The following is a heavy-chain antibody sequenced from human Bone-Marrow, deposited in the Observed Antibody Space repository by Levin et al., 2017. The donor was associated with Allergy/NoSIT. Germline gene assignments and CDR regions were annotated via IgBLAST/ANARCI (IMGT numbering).Heavy chain of an antibody. CDR2: IIPIFATP. CDR3: ARGGEDVVGMVGASYSYYGMDV. Sequence: SVKVSCRASGGILSNFAINWVRQAPGQGLEWMGGIIPIFATPHYAQKFQGRVTISADEATNTAYMEVNSLRADDKAVDYCARGGEDVVGMVGASYSYYGMDVWGQGTTVTVSS. D-gene: IGHD2-15*01. J-gene: IGHJ6*02. V-gene: IGHV1-69*13. CDR1: GGILSNFA.